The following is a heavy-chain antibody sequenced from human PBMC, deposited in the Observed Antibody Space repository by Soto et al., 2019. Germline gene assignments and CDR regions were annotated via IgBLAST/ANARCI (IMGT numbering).Heavy chain of an antibody. Sequence: GGSLRLSCATSVFTFGDYWMNWVRQPPGKGPEWVSRMTSDGRTVQYADSVKGRFTASRDIAKSTLYLQMNSLRAEDTAVYYCATAEVDYWGPGTRVTVSS. J-gene: IGHJ4*02. V-gene: IGHV3-74*01. CDR3: ATAEVDY. CDR2: MTSDGRTV. CDR1: VFTFGDYW.